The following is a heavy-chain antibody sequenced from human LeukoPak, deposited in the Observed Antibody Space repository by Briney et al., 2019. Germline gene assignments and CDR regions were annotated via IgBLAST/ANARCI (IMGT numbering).Heavy chain of an antibody. CDR3: ARVLRNIAVAGTGYYYYYGMDV. Sequence: SETLSLTCTVSGGSISSYYWSWLRQPPGKGLEWIGYIYYSGSTNYNPSLKSRVTISVDTSKNQFSLKLSSVTAADTAVYYCARVLRNIAVAGTGYYYYYGMDVWGQGTTVTVSS. D-gene: IGHD6-19*01. J-gene: IGHJ6*02. V-gene: IGHV4-59*01. CDR2: IYYSGST. CDR1: GGSISSYY.